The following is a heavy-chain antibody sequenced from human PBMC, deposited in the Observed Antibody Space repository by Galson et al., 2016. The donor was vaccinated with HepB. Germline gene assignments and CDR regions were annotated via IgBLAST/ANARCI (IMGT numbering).Heavy chain of an antibody. J-gene: IGHJ4*02. V-gene: IGHV3-53*01. CDR1: GFNFSDYI. Sequence: SLRLSCAGSGFNFSDYILNWVRQAPGKGLQWISVFYSSGTKYVANSVQGRLTISRDTSMNTLYLQMHSLKDEDTAVYFCARDLGSGRSDYWGQGTLVTVSS. CDR3: ARDLGSGRSDY. D-gene: IGHD3-10*01. CDR2: FYSSGTK.